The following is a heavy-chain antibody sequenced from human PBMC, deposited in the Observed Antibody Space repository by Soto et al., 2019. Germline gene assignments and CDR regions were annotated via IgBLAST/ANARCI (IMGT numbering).Heavy chain of an antibody. Sequence: SGPTLVNPTQTLTLTCTFSGFSLSTSGMCVSWIRQPPGKALEWFALIDWDDDKYYSTSLKTRLTISKDTSKNQVVLTMTNMDPVDTATYYCARIRKFIAAAPPYYYSYAMDVWGQGPTVTVSS. J-gene: IGHJ6*02. V-gene: IGHV2-70*01. CDR3: ARIRKFIAAAPPYYYSYAMDV. CDR2: IDWDDDK. CDR1: GFSLSTSGMC. D-gene: IGHD6-13*01.